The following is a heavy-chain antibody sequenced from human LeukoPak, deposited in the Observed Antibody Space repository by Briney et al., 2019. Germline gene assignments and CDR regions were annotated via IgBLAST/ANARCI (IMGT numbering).Heavy chain of an antibody. CDR3: ARERGGNSPFDS. Sequence: ASVKVSCKTSGYTFTGYYMHWVRQAPGQGLEWMGWINPNSSITNYAQRFQGRVTMTRDTSISAAYMELRWLTSDDTAVYYCARERGGNSPFDSWGQGTLVTVSS. V-gene: IGHV1-2*02. CDR1: GYTFTGYY. J-gene: IGHJ4*02. D-gene: IGHD4-23*01. CDR2: INPNSSIT.